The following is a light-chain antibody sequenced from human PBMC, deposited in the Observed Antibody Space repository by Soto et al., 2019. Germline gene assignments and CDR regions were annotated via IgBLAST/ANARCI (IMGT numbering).Light chain of an antibody. CDR2: SAS. CDR1: QFVNNNY. Sequence: EIVLTQSPGTLSLSPGERATLSCRASQFVNNNYLAWYQQRPGQAPRPLIYSASRRVAGIPDRFSGSGSGTDFTLPISRLEPEDFAVYHCHQYVSLPVTFGQGTNLEIK. J-gene: IGKJ2*01. CDR3: HQYVSLPVT. V-gene: IGKV3-20*01.